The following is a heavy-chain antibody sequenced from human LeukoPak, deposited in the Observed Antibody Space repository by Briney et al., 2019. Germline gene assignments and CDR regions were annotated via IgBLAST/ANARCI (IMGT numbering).Heavy chain of an antibody. CDR1: GGSISSYY. V-gene: IGHV4-59*01. CDR2: IYYSGSI. J-gene: IGHJ4*02. D-gene: IGHD3-22*01. Sequence: SETLSLTCTVSGGSISSYYWSWIRQPPGKGLEWIGHIYYSGSINYNPSLKSRVTISVDTSKNQFSLKLSSVTAADTAVYYCASYSYYYDSSGHFDYWGQGTLVTVSS. CDR3: ASYSYYYDSSGHFDY.